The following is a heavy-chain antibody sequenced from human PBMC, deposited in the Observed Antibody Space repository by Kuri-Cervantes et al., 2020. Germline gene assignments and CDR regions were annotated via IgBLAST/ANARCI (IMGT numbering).Heavy chain of an antibody. CDR1: GFTFDDYA. CDR3: ATEGYGSGSYPTDY. Sequence: LSLTCAASGFTFDDYAMHWVRQAPGKGLEWVSGISWNSGSIGYADSVKGRFTISRDNAKNSLYLQMNSLRAEDTAVYYCATEGYGSGSYPTDYWGQGTLVTVSS. V-gene: IGHV3-9*01. J-gene: IGHJ4*02. D-gene: IGHD3-10*01. CDR2: ISWNSGSI.